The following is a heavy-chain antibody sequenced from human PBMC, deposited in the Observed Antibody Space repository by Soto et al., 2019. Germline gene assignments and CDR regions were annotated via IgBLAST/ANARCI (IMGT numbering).Heavy chain of an antibody. CDR1: GFTFSSYW. CDR3: ARDPEPFYYDPSWYYFDY. D-gene: IGHD3-22*01. J-gene: IGHJ4*02. CDR2: INSDGSST. Sequence: GGSLRLSCAASGFTFSSYWMHWVRQAPGKGLVWVSRINSDGSSTSYADSVKGRFTISRDNAKNTLYLQMNSLRAEDTAVYYCARDPEPFYYDPSWYYFDYWGQGTLVTVSS. V-gene: IGHV3-74*01.